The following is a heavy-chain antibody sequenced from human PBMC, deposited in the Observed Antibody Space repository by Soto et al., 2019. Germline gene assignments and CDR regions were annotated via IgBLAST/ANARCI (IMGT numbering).Heavy chain of an antibody. D-gene: IGHD6-6*01. V-gene: IGHV3-11*06. CDR3: ARDQGHSSSSTYGMDV. J-gene: IGHJ6*02. CDR1: RFTSSDYY. CDR2: ISTRSSYT. Sequence: QVQLVESGGGLVKPGGSLRLSCAASRFTSSDYYMSWIRQAPGKGLEWVAYISTRSSYTNYADSVRGRFTISRDNAKNSVYLQMNSLRAEDTAVYFCARDQGHSSSSTYGMDVWGQGTTVTVSS.